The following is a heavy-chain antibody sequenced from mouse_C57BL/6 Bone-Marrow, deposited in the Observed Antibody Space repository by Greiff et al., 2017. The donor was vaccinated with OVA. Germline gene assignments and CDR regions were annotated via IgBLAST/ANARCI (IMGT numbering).Heavy chain of an antibody. CDR2: IYPGSGST. D-gene: IGHD1-1*02. V-gene: IGHV1-55*01. CDR1: GYTFTSYW. CDR3: EREDGGCSYYLDY. Sequence: QVQLQQSGAELVKPGASVKMSCKASGYTFTSYWITWVKQRPGQGLEWIGDIYPGSGSTNYNEKFKSKATLTVDTSSSTAYMQLSSLTSEDSAVYYYEREDGGCSYYLDYWGQGTTLTVSS. J-gene: IGHJ2*01.